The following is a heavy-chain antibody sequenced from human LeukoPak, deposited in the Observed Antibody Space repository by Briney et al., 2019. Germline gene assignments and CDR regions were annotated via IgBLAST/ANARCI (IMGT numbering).Heavy chain of an antibody. D-gene: IGHD6-13*01. CDR1: GFTFRSYG. CDR2: IRYDGSNK. J-gene: IGHJ6*03. V-gene: IGHV3-30*02. CDR3: AKGRGSRRLYYYYMDV. Sequence: GGSLRLSCAASGFTFRSYGMHWVRRAPGKRLEWMAFIRYDGSNKCYADSVQGRFTISRDNSKNTLYLQMNSLRAEDTAVYYCAKGRGSRRLYYYYMDVWGKGTTVTISS.